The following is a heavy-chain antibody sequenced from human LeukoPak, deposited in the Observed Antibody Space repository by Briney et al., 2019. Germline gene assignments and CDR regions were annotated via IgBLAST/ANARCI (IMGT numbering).Heavy chain of an antibody. CDR3: ARGGSSGDFDY. J-gene: IGHJ4*02. V-gene: IGHV4-30-2*01. CDR1: GGSISSGGYS. D-gene: IGHD3-22*01. CDR2: IYHSGST. Sequence: KPSQTLSLTCAVSGGSISSGGYSWSWIRQPPGKGLEWIGYIYHSGSTYYNPSLKSRVTISVDRSKNQFSLELSSVTAADTAVYYCARGGSSGDFDYWGQGTLVTVSS.